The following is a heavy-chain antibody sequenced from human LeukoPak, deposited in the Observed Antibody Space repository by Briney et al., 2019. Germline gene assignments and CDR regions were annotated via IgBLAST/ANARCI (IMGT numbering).Heavy chain of an antibody. CDR1: GYTFIGYY. V-gene: IGHV1-2*02. Sequence: ASVKVSCKASGYTFIGYYMHWVRQAPGQGLEWMGWINPNGDGTKYAQNFQGRVTMTRDTSISIAYMELSGLRADDTAVYYCARDLKRDWFDPWGQGTLVTVSS. CDR2: INPNGDGT. CDR3: ARDLKRDWFDP. J-gene: IGHJ5*02.